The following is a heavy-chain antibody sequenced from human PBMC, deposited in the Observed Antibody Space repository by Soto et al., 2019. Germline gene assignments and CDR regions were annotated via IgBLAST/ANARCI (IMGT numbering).Heavy chain of an antibody. CDR3: ARETYYYDSSGYRGNAFDI. CDR1: GFTFSSYA. J-gene: IGHJ3*02. D-gene: IGHD3-22*01. Sequence: GGSLRLSCAASGFTFSSYAMSWVRQAPGKGLEWVSAISGSDGSSTSYADSVKGRFTISRDNAKNTLYLQMNSLRAEDTAVYYCARETYYYDSSGYRGNAFDIWGQGTMVTVSS. V-gene: IGHV3-23*01. CDR2: ISGSDGSST.